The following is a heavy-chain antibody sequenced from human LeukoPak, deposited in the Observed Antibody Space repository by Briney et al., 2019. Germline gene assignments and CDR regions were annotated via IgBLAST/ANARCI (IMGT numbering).Heavy chain of an antibody. V-gene: IGHV4-39*07. D-gene: IGHD2-15*01. CDR2: IYHSGST. CDR3: ARGTPGIQD. J-gene: IGHJ4*02. CDR1: GGSVSSDIYH. Sequence: SETLSLTCIVSGGSVSSDIYHWSWIRQPPGKGLEWIGEIYHSGSTNYNPSLKSRVTISVDKSKNQFSLKLSSVTAADTAVYYCARGTPGIQDWGQGTLVTVSS.